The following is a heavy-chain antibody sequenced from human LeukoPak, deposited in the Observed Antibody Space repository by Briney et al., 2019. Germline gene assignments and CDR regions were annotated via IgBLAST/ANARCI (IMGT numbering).Heavy chain of an antibody. CDR2: ISYDGSNK. V-gene: IGHV3-30*04. Sequence: PGGSLRLSCAASGFTFSSYAVHWVRQAPGKGLEWVAVISYDGSNKYYADSVKGRFTISRDNSKNTLYLQMNSLRAEDTAVYYCARDREYSSPTFDYWGQGTLVTVSS. D-gene: IGHD6-6*01. J-gene: IGHJ4*02. CDR1: GFTFSSYA. CDR3: ARDREYSSPTFDY.